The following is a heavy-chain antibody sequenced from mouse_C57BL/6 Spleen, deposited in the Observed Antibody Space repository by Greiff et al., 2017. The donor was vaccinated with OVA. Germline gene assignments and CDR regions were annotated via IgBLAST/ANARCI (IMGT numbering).Heavy chain of an antibody. CDR1: GYTFTSYW. D-gene: IGHD2-4*01. J-gene: IGHJ3*01. V-gene: IGHV1-55*01. Sequence: VQLQQPGAELVKPGASVKMSCKASGYTFTSYWITWVKQRPGQGLEWIGDIYPGSGSTNYNEKFKSKATLTVDTSSSTAYMQLSSLTSEDSAVYYCARSGDYDLAWFAYWGQGTLVTVSA. CDR3: ARSGDYDLAWFAY. CDR2: IYPGSGST.